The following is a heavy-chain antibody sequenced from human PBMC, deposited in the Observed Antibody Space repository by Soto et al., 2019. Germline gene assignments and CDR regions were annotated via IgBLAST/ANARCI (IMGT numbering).Heavy chain of an antibody. CDR2: IYSGGST. CDR1: GFTVSSNY. CDR3: AREGVVAASD. D-gene: IGHD2-15*01. Sequence: EVQLVESGGGLVQPGGYLRLSCAASGFTVSSNYMSWVRQAPGKGLEWVSVIYSGGSTSYADSVKGRFTIYRDNSKNTLYLQMNSLRADDTAVYYCAREGVVAASDWGQGTLVTVSS. J-gene: IGHJ4*02. V-gene: IGHV3-66*01.